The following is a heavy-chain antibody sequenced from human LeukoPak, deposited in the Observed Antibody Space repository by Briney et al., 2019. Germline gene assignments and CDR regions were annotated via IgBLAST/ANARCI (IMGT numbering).Heavy chain of an antibody. CDR1: GYTFTSYY. D-gene: IGHD2-2*01. CDR2: INPSGGST. V-gene: IGHV1-46*03. J-gene: IGHJ4*02. Sequence: GASVKVSCKASGYTFTSYYMHWVRQAPGQGLEWMGIINPSGGSTSYAQNFQGRVTMTRDTSTSTVYMELSSLRSEDTAVYYCARVVPAATPSYYYFDYWGQGTLVTVSS. CDR3: ARVVPAATPSYYYFDY.